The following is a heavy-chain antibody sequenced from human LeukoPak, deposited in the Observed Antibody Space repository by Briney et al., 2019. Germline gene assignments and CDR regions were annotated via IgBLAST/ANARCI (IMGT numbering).Heavy chain of an antibody. J-gene: IGHJ3*02. CDR1: GFTFSSYA. CDR3: AKDRIFTAGAGAFDI. D-gene: IGHD6-13*01. V-gene: IGHV3-23*01. CDR2: ISDSGGAT. Sequence: PGGSLRLSCTASGFTFSSYAMSWVRQAPGKGLEWVSAISDSGGATYYPDSVKGRFTISRDNSRSALYLQMNSLRAEDTAVYYCAKDRIFTAGAGAFDIWGQGTMVTLSS.